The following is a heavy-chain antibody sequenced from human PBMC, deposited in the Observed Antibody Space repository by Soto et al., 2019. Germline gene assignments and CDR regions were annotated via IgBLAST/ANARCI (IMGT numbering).Heavy chain of an antibody. CDR3: ARDCGSCYSGFDS. CDR2: ISSSGTTI. V-gene: IGHV3-11*01. D-gene: IGHD2-15*01. J-gene: IGHJ4*02. Sequence: QVQLVESGGGLVKPGGSLRLSCAASGFTFSDYFMTWIRQAPGKGLEWVSYISSSGTTIFYADSVQGRFTISRDNAKKSQYLEINSLRAEDTAVYYCARDCGSCYSGFDSWGQGTLVTVSS. CDR1: GFTFSDYF.